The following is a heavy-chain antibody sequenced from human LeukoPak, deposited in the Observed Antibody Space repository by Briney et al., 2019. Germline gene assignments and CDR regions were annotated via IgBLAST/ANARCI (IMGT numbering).Heavy chain of an antibody. CDR2: IYYSGST. D-gene: IGHD3-9*01. V-gene: IGHV4-39*07. J-gene: IGHJ5*01. CDR3: ARAPSRYDVLTGYYGGWFDS. Sequence: SETLSLTCTVSGGSISSSSYYWGWIRQPPGKGLEWIGSIYYSGSTYYNPSLKSRVTISVDTSKNQFSLKLSSVTAADTAVYYCARAPSRYDVLTGYYGGWFDSWGQGTLVTVSS. CDR1: GGSISSSSYY.